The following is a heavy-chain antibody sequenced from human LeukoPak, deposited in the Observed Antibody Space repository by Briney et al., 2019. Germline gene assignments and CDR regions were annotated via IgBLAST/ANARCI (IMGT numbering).Heavy chain of an antibody. V-gene: IGHV4-34*01. J-gene: IGHJ6*03. CDR1: GGSFSGYY. CDR2: INHSGST. Sequence: SETLSLTCAVYGGSFSGYYWSWIRQPPGKGLEWIGEINHSGSTNYNPSLKSRVTISVDTSKNQFSLKLSSVTAADTAVYYCARGRGIVATISRYYYYYYMDVWGKGTTATVSS. D-gene: IGHD5-12*01. CDR3: ARGRGIVATISRYYYYYYMDV.